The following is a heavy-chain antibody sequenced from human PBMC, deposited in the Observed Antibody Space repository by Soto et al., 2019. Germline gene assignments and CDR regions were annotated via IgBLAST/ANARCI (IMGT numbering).Heavy chain of an antibody. J-gene: IGHJ6*02. Sequence: GGSLRLSCAASGFTFSSYGMHWVRQAPCKGLEWVAVISYDGSNKYYADSVKGRFTISRDNSKNTLYLQMNSLRAEDTAVYYCAKDRGSSWGIGFYYYYGMDVWGQGTTVTVSS. D-gene: IGHD6-13*01. CDR3: AKDRGSSWGIGFYYYYGMDV. CDR2: ISYDGSNK. CDR1: GFTFSSYG. V-gene: IGHV3-30*18.